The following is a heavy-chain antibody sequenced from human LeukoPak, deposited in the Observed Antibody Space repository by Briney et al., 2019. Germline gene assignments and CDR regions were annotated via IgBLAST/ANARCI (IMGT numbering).Heavy chain of an antibody. CDR2: INPNSGGT. D-gene: IGHD6-13*01. CDR3: ARDGPGIVAAGGDY. CDR1: GYTFTGYY. Sequence: ASVKVSCKASGYTFTGYYMHWVRQAPGQGLEWMGWINPNSGGTNYAQKFQGRVTMTRDTSISTAYMELSRLRSDDTAVYYCARDGPGIVAAGGDYWGQGTLVTVSS. J-gene: IGHJ4*02. V-gene: IGHV1-2*02.